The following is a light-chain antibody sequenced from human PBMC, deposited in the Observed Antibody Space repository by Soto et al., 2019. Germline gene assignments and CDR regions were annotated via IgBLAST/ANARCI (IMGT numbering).Light chain of an antibody. CDR1: QSVSSSY. J-gene: IGKJ1*01. CDR2: GAS. V-gene: IGKV3-20*01. Sequence: EIVLTQSPGTLSLSPGERATLSCRASQSVSSSYFAWYQQTPGQATRLLIYGASSRATGIPDWFSGSGSGTDFTLTISSLEPEDFAVYYCQQYGSSPRTFGQGTKVQIK. CDR3: QQYGSSPRT.